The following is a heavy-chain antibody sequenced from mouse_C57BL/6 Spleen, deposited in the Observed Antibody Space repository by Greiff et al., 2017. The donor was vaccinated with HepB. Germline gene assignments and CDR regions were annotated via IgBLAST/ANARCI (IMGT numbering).Heavy chain of an antibody. Sequence: VQLQQSGPELVKPGASVKISCKASGYSFTDYNMNWVKQSNGKSLEWIGVINPNYGTTSYNQKFKGKATLTVDQSSSTAYMQLNSLTSEDSAVYYCASPTVVTYYYAMDYWGQGTSVTVSS. CDR1: GYSFTDYN. J-gene: IGHJ4*01. V-gene: IGHV1-39*01. D-gene: IGHD1-1*01. CDR3: ASPTVVTYYYAMDY. CDR2: INPNYGTT.